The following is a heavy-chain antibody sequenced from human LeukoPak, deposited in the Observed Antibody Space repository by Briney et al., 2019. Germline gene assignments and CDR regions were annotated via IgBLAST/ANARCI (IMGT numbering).Heavy chain of an antibody. CDR3: TKYCSSVACYTDY. Sequence: QPGRSLRLSCTASGFTFGDYAMSWVRQAPGKGLEWVGFIRSKASGGTTEYAASVKGRFSISRDDSKTIAYLQMNSLKSEDTAVYYCTKYCSSVACYTDYWGQGTLVTVSS. V-gene: IGHV3-49*04. CDR2: IRSKASGGTT. D-gene: IGHD2-2*01. J-gene: IGHJ4*02. CDR1: GFTFGDYA.